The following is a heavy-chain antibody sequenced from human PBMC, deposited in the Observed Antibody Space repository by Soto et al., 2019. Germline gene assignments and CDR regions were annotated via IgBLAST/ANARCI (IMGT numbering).Heavy chain of an antibody. J-gene: IGHJ4*02. D-gene: IGHD6-13*01. Sequence: QVQLVESGGGVVQPGTSLRLSCAASGFTFSSYGMHWVRQAPGKGLEWVAVTWYDGSNKYYADSVKGRFTISRDNSKNTLYLQMNSLRAEDTAVYYCARTSAAGSYHFDYWGQGNLVTVSS. CDR3: ARTSAAGSYHFDY. V-gene: IGHV3-33*01. CDR1: GFTFSSYG. CDR2: TWYDGSNK.